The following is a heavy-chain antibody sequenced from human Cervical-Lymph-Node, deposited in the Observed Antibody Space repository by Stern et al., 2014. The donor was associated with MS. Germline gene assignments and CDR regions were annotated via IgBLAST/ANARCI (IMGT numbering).Heavy chain of an antibody. V-gene: IGHV4-4*02. CDR1: GGSILRTDW. CDR2: VYHSGYA. J-gene: IGHJ4*02. Sequence: QVQLQESGPGLVKPSGTLSLTCAVSGGSILRTDWWSWVRQPPGKGLEWIGEVYHSGYAHYNPSLKSRLPISVDKCKNQFSLNLTSVTAADTALYYCASRTLTFPYYFDSWGQGTLVTVSS. CDR3: ASRTLTFPYYFDS. D-gene: IGHD3-9*01.